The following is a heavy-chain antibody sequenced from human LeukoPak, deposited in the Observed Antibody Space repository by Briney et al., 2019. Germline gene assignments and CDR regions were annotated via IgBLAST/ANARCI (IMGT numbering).Heavy chain of an antibody. CDR2: ISSSSSYT. J-gene: IGHJ3*02. V-gene: IGHV3-11*05. CDR1: GFTFSDYY. Sequence: RTGGSLRLSCAASGFTFSDYYMSWIRQAPGKGLEWVSYISSSSSYTNYADSVKGRFTISRDNAKNSLYLQMNSLRAEDTALYYCETDHDYYASWPIWGQGTMVTVSS. D-gene: IGHD3-10*01. CDR3: ETDHDYYASWPI.